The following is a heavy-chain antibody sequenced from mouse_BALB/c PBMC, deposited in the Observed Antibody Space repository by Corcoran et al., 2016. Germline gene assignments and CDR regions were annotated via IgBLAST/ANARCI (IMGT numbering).Heavy chain of an antibody. D-gene: IGHD1-1*01. J-gene: IGHJ3*01. V-gene: IGHV14-1*02. CDR2: IDPENGNT. CDR3: HITTVVEAY. CDR1: GFNIKDYY. Sequence: EVQLQQSGAELVRPGALVKLSCKASGFNIKDYYMHRVKQRPEQGLEWIGWIDPENGNTIYDPKFQGKASITADTSSNTAYLQLSSLTSEDTAVYYCHITTVVEAYGGQGTLVTVSA.